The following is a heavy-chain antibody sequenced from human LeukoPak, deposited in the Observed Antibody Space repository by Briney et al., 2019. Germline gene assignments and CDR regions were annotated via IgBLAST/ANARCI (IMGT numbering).Heavy chain of an antibody. Sequence: SSETLSLTCTVSGGSISISYWSWIRQPPGKGLEWIGFFYYSGSTNYNPSLKSRVTISVDTSKNQFSLRLSSLTAADTAVYYCARHHPSKYSSSWIFDYWGQGTLVTVSS. CDR1: GGSISISY. CDR2: FYYSGST. D-gene: IGHD6-13*01. V-gene: IGHV4-59*08. CDR3: ARHHPSKYSSSWIFDY. J-gene: IGHJ4*02.